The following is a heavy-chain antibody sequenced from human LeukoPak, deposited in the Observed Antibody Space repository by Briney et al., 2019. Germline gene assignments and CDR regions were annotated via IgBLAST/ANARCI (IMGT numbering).Heavy chain of an antibody. D-gene: IGHD6-13*01. J-gene: IGHJ4*02. CDR1: GITVRGSY. CDR2: IYSGDRT. CDR3: TRDLTGTTWSENDY. Sequence: GGSLRLSCEVSGITVRGSYMSWVRQAPGKGLEWVSVIYSGDRTYYAESVKGRFTISRDTSKNTLYLQMNNLRADDTARYYCTRDLTGTTWSENDYWGQGTLVTISS. V-gene: IGHV3-53*01.